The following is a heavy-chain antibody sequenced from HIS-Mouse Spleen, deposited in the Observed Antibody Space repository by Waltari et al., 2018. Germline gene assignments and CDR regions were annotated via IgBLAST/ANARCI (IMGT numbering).Heavy chain of an antibody. J-gene: IGHJ4*02. Sequence: EVQLVESGGGLVKPGGSRRRPCAASGSTFSRYSMNWAWQAPGKGLEWVSSISSSSSYIYYADSVKGRFTISRDNAKNSLYLQMNSLRAEDTAVYYCARSPGIAAAGTDYWGQGTLVTVSS. CDR2: ISSSSSYI. V-gene: IGHV3-21*01. D-gene: IGHD6-13*01. CDR1: GSTFSRYS. CDR3: ARSPGIAAAGTDY.